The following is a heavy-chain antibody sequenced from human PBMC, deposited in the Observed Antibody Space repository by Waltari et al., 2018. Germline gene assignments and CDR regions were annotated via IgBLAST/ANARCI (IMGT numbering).Heavy chain of an antibody. CDR1: GYTFTGSY. V-gene: IGHV1-2*02. CDR3: ARLRYCSGGSCQRYFDY. D-gene: IGHD2-15*01. J-gene: IGHJ4*02. Sequence: QVQLVQSGAEVKKPGASVKVSCKASGYTFTGSYMQWVRQAPGQGLEWMGWINPNSGGTNYAQKFQGRVTMTRDTSISTAYMELSRLRSDDTAVYYCARLRYCSGGSCQRYFDYWGQGTLVTVSS. CDR2: INPNSGGT.